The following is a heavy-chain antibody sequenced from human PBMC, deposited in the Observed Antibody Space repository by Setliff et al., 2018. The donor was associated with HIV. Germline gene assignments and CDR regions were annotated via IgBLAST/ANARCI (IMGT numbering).Heavy chain of an antibody. Sequence: PGGSLRLSCAASGFIFDDYAMYWVRQAPGKGLEWVSGISWNSGRIVYADSVKGRFTISRDNAKNSLYLQMNSLRAEDTAVYYCARDKGPNLLDYWGQGTLVTVSS. CDR3: ARDKGPNLLDY. CDR1: GFIFDDYA. J-gene: IGHJ4*02. CDR2: ISWNSGRI. D-gene: IGHD2-8*01. V-gene: IGHV3-9*01.